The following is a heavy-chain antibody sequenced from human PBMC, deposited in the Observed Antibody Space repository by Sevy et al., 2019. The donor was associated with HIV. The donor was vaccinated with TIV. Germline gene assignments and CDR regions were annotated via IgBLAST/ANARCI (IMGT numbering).Heavy chain of an antibody. Sequence: ASVKVSCKASGYTFTGYYIHWVRQAPGQELEWMGWINPNSGGTNYAQKFQGRVTMTRDTSISTAYMELSRLRSDDTAVYYCARGGKGYNSPPGGYWGQGTLVTVSS. D-gene: IGHD6-13*01. J-gene: IGHJ4*02. CDR2: INPNSGGT. V-gene: IGHV1-2*02. CDR3: ARGGKGYNSPPGGY. CDR1: GYTFTGYY.